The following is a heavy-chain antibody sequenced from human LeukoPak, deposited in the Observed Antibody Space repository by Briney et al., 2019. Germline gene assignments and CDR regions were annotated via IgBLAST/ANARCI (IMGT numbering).Heavy chain of an antibody. J-gene: IGHJ4*02. Sequence: PSETLSLTCAVYGGSFSGYYWSWLRQPPGKGLEWIGEINHSGSTNYNPSLKSRVTISVDTSKNQFSLKLSSVTAADTAVYYCARHLVVALFDYWGQGTLVTVSS. V-gene: IGHV4-34*01. CDR3: ARHLVVALFDY. CDR1: GGSFSGYY. CDR2: INHSGST. D-gene: IGHD3-22*01.